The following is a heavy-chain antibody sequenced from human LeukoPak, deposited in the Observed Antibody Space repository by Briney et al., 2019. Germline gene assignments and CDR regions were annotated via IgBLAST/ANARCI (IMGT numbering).Heavy chain of an antibody. J-gene: IGHJ4*02. CDR2: ISGSGGST. V-gene: IGHV3-23*01. D-gene: IGHD3-10*01. CDR1: GFTFSSYA. CDR3: ARDKRAMVRGVIVY. Sequence: GGSLRLSCAASGFTFSSYAMSWVRQAPGKGLEWVSAISGSGGSTYYADSVKGRFTISRDNSKNTLYLQMNSLRAEDTAVYYCARDKRAMVRGVIVYWGQGTLVTVSS.